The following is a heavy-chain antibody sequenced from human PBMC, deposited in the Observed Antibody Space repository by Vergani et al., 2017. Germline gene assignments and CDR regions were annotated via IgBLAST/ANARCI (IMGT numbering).Heavy chain of an antibody. CDR2: ISWNSGSI. D-gene: IGHD5-18*01. V-gene: IGHV3-9*01. J-gene: IGHJ4*02. Sequence: EVQLVESGGGLVQPGRSLRLSCAASGFTFDDYAMHWVRQAPGKGLEWVSGISWNSGSIGYADSLKGRFIISRDNAKNSMYLQMNSVSAEDTALYYCVKGSGYGRLVYWGEGTLVTVSS. CDR3: VKGSGYGRLVY. CDR1: GFTFDDYA.